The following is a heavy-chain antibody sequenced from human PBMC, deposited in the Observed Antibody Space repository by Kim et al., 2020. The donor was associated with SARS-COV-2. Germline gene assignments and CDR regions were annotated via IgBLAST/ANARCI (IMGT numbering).Heavy chain of an antibody. J-gene: IGHJ6*02. CDR1: GYTFTSYG. CDR3: ARGLLEATGYYYYYYGMDV. D-gene: IGHD1-1*01. V-gene: IGHV1-18*01. Sequence: ASVKVSCKASGYTFTSYGISWVRQAPGQGLEWMGWISAYNGNTNYAQKFQGRVTMTTDTSTSTAYMELRGLRSDDTAVYYCARGLLEATGYYYYYYGMDVWGQGTTVTVSS. CDR2: ISAYNGNT.